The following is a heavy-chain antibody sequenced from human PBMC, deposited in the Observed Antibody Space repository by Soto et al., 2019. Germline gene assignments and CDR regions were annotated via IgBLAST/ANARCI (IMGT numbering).Heavy chain of an antibody. CDR2: ISSSSSYI. CDR1: GCTFSSYS. D-gene: IGHD2-15*01. V-gene: IGHV3-21*01. Sequence: EVQLVESGGGLVKPGGSLRLSCAASGCTFSSYSMNWVRQAPRKGLEWVSSISSSSSYIYYADSVKGRFTISRDNAKNSLYLQMNSLRAEDTAVYYCARFRGGYYFDYWGQGTLVTVSS. J-gene: IGHJ4*02. CDR3: ARFRGGYYFDY.